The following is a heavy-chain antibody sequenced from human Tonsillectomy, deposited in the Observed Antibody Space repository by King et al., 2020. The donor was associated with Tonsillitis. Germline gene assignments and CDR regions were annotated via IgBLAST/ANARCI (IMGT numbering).Heavy chain of an antibody. CDR1: GGSISGYF. J-gene: IGHJ3*02. CDR2: IYSSGLT. D-gene: IGHD2-15*01. Sequence: QLQESGPGLVKPSGTLSLTCTVSGGSISGYFWSWIRRPPEKGLEWVAYIYSSGLTNYNPSLKSRVTISIDTSKNQFSLKLSSVTAADTAVYYCARYYCSGGICYAFDIWGQGTMVTVSS. CDR3: ARYYCSGGICYAFDI. V-gene: IGHV4-59*08.